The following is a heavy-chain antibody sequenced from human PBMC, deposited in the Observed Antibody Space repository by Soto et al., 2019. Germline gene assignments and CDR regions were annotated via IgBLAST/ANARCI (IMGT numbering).Heavy chain of an antibody. CDR3: ARDTRSSHAFDI. CDR1: GFTFSAYS. Sequence: GGSLRLSCAASGFTFSAYSMNWVRQAPGKGLEWVSYITSTSSPIYYADSVKGRFTTSRDNAKNSLYLELNSLRDEDTAVYYCARDTRSSHAFDIWGPGTMVT. J-gene: IGHJ3*02. CDR2: ITSTSSPI. V-gene: IGHV3-48*02. D-gene: IGHD6-13*01.